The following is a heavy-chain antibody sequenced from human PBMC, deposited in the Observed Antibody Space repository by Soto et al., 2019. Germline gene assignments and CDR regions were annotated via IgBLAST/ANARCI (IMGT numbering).Heavy chain of an antibody. V-gene: IGHV3-30-3*01. J-gene: IGHJ6*02. CDR2: ISYDGSNK. CDR1: GCAFSSYA. Sequence: QVQLVESGGGEVQPGRTLRLSCAASGCAFSSYAMHWVRQAPGKGLEWVAVISYDGSNKYYADSVKGRFTISRDNSKNTPYLQMNSLRAEDTAVYYCARETYYDFWSGPYYGMDVWGQGTTVTVSS. CDR3: ARETYYDFWSGPYYGMDV. D-gene: IGHD3-3*01.